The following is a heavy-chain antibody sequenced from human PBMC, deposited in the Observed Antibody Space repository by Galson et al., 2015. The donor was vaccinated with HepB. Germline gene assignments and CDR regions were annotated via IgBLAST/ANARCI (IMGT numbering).Heavy chain of an antibody. J-gene: IGHJ6*02. CDR2: IKAGNGNT. D-gene: IGHD2-2*01. CDR1: GYNFTNYA. V-gene: IGHV1-3*01. CDR3: ARTPAAASLYYYGMDV. Sequence: SVKVSCKASGYNFTNYAIHWVRQAPGQRLEWMGWIKAGNGNTKYSQNFQGRISITRDSSASTAYMEVRALRSEDTAVFYCARTPAAASLYYYGMDVWGQGTTVTVSS.